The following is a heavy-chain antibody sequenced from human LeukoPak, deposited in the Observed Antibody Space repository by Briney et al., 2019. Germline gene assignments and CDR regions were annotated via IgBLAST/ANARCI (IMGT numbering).Heavy chain of an antibody. CDR3: ATSKTRDYYYDSSGYGAFDI. CDR2: IKQDGSEK. D-gene: IGHD3-22*01. V-gene: IGHV3-7*01. Sequence: GGSLRLSCAASGFTVSSNYMSWVRQAPGKGLEWVANIKQDGSEKYYVDSVKGRFTISRDNAKNSLYLQMNSLRAEDTAVYYCATSKTRDYYYDSSGYGAFDIWGQGTMVTVSS. J-gene: IGHJ3*02. CDR1: GFTVSSNY.